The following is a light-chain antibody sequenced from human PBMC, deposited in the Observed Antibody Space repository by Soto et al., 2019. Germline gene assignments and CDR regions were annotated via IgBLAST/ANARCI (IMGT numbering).Light chain of an antibody. CDR2: DAS. CDR3: QQYNTYSYT. CDR1: QSISSW. V-gene: IGKV1-5*01. J-gene: IGKJ2*01. Sequence: DIQMTHSPSTLSASVGDRVTITCRASQSISSWLALYQQKPGKAPNLLIYDASILESGVPSRFSGSGSGTEFTLTISSLQPDDFATYYCQQYNTYSYTFGQGTKV.